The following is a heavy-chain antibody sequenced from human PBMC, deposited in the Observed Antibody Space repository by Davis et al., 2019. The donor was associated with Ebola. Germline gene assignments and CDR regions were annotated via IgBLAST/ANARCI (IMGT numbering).Heavy chain of an antibody. CDR3: ARRVGARSGFDS. V-gene: IGHV1-18*01. D-gene: IGHD1-26*01. Sequence: ASVKVSCKASGYTFTDNSIHWVRQAPGQGLEWMGWISAYNGNTNYAQKLQGRVTMTTDTSTSTAYMELRSLRSDDTAVYYCARRVGARSGFDSWGQGSLVTVSS. J-gene: IGHJ4*02. CDR2: ISAYNGNT. CDR1: GYTFTDNS.